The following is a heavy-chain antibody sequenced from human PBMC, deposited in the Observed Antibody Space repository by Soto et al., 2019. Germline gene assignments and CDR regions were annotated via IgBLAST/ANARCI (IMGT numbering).Heavy chain of an antibody. CDR2: IIPILGIA. D-gene: IGHD4-17*01. CDR3: ESVETPYGVKGY. J-gene: IGHJ4*02. V-gene: IGHV1-69*02. Sequence: QVQLVQSGAEVKKPGSSVKVSCKASGGTFSSYTISWVRQAPGPGLEWMGRIIPILGIANYAQKFQGRVTITADKSTSTAYMELSSLRSEYKAVYYYESVETPYGVKGYWGQGTLVTVSS. CDR1: GGTFSSYT.